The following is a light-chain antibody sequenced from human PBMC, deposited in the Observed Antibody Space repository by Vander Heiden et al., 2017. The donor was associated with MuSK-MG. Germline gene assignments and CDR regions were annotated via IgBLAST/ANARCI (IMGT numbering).Light chain of an antibody. CDR1: QSISSY. V-gene: IGKV1-39*01. Sequence: DIQLTQSPSSLSASVGDRVTITCRASQSISSYLNWYQQKPGKAPKLLSYAASSLQSGVPSRFSGSGSGTDFTLTISSLQPEDFATYYCQQSDSTLGFGQGTRLEIK. CDR3: QQSDSTLG. CDR2: AAS. J-gene: IGKJ5*01.